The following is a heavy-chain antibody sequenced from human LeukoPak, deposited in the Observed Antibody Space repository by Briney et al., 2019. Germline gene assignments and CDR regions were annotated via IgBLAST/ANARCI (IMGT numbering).Heavy chain of an antibody. J-gene: IGHJ6*02. D-gene: IGHD4-17*01. CDR3: AREGPTVTTDGDMDV. Sequence: SETLSLTCAVYGGSFSGYYWSWIRQPPGKGLEWIGEINHSGSTNYNPSLKSQVTISVDTSKNQFSLKLSSVTAADTAVYYCAREGPTVTTDGDMDVWGQGTAVTVSS. V-gene: IGHV4-34*01. CDR2: INHSGST. CDR1: GGSFSGYY.